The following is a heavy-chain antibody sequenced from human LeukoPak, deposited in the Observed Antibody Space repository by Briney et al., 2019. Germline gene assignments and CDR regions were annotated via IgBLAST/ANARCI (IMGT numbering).Heavy chain of an antibody. CDR3: ASRGIVADY. Sequence: PSETLSLTCAVYGGSFSGYYWSWIRQPPGKGLEWIGEINHSGSTNYNPSLKSRVTISVDTSKDQFSLKLSSVTAADTAVYYCASRGIVADYWGQGTLVTVSS. CDR2: INHSGST. CDR1: GGSFSGYY. V-gene: IGHV4-34*01. J-gene: IGHJ4*02. D-gene: IGHD1-26*01.